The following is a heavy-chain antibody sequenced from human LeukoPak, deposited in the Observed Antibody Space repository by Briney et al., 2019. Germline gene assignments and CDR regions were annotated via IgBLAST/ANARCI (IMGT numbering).Heavy chain of an antibody. CDR1: GGTFSSYA. CDR2: IIPIFGTA. CDR3: ARLGRLLLSNDAFDI. D-gene: IGHD3-22*01. V-gene: IGHV1-69*13. J-gene: IGHJ3*02. Sequence: SVNVSCKASGGTFSSYAISWVRQAPGQGLEWMGGIIPIFGTANYAQKFQGRVTITADESTSTAYMQLSSLRSEDTAVYYCARLGRLLLSNDAFDIWGQGTMVTVSS.